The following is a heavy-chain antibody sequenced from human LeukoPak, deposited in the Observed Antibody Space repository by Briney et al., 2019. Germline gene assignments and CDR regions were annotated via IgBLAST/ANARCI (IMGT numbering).Heavy chain of an antibody. Sequence: SVKVSCKASGGTFSSYAISWVRQAPGQGLEWMGGIIPIFGTANYAQKFQGRVTITTDESTSTAYMELSSLRSEDTAVYYCARSIAARHPLNYYYYYMDVWGKGTTVTVSS. CDR1: GGTFSSYA. J-gene: IGHJ6*03. CDR3: ARSIAARHPLNYYYYYMDV. CDR2: IIPIFGTA. D-gene: IGHD6-6*01. V-gene: IGHV1-69*05.